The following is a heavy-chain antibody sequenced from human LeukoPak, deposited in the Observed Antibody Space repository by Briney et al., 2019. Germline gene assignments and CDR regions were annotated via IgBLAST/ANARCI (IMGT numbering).Heavy chain of an antibody. Sequence: KPSETLSLTCAVYGGSFSGYYWSWIRQPPGKGLEWIGEINHSGSTNYNPSLKSRVTISVDTSKNQFSLKLCSVTAADTAVYYCARRSFPYYDFWSGWYNWFDPWGQGTLVTVSS. J-gene: IGHJ5*02. V-gene: IGHV4-34*01. D-gene: IGHD3-3*01. CDR2: INHSGST. CDR1: GGSFSGYY. CDR3: ARRSFPYYDFWSGWYNWFDP.